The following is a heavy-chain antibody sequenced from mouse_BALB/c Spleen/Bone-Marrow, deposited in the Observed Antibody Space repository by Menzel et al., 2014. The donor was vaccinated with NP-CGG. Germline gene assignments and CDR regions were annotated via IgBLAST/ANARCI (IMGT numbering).Heavy chain of an antibody. CDR1: GFNIKDTY. CDR3: ANYYYGYYFDS. CDR2: IDPANGNT. V-gene: IGHV14-3*02. J-gene: IGHJ2*01. Sequence: EVKLMESGAELVKPGASVKLSCTASGFNIKDTYMHWAKQRPEQGLEWIGRIDPANGNTKYDPKFQGKATITADTSSNTAYLQLSSLTSEDTAVYYCANYYYGYYFDSWGQGTTLTVSS. D-gene: IGHD1-1*01.